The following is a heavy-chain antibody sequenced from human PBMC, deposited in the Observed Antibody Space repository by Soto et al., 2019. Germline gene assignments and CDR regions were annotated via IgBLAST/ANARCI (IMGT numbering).Heavy chain of an antibody. J-gene: IGHJ1*01. CDR3: ATDTGYSSSPVGIRAEYFQH. V-gene: IGHV1-24*01. D-gene: IGHD6-6*01. CDR1: GYTLTELS. CDR2: FDPEDGET. Sequence: ASVKVSCKVSGYTLTELSMHWVRQAPGKGLEWMGGFDPEDGETIYAQKFQGRVTMTEDTSTDTAYMELSSLRSEDTAVYYCATDTGYSSSPVGIRAEYFQHWGQGTLVTVSS.